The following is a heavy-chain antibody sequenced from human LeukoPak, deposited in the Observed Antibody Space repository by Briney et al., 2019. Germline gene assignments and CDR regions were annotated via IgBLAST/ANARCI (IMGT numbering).Heavy chain of an antibody. Sequence: GASVKVSCKASGYSFTRYGISWVRQAPGQGLEWMGWISAYNGNTNYAQKLQGRVTMTTDTSTSTAYMELRSLRSDDTAVYYCARVGDNWNPARYFDYWGQGTLVTVSS. CDR2: ISAYNGNT. J-gene: IGHJ4*02. V-gene: IGHV1-18*01. CDR3: ARVGDNWNPARYFDY. CDR1: GYSFTRYG. D-gene: IGHD1-20*01.